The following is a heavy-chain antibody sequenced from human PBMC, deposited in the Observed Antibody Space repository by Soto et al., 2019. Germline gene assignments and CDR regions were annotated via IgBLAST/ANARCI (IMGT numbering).Heavy chain of an antibody. CDR3: AREEVAGVFDY. V-gene: IGHV3-33*01. CDR1: GFTFSSYG. D-gene: IGHD6-19*01. CDR2: IWYDGSNK. J-gene: IGHJ4*02. Sequence: PGGSLRLSCAASGFTFSSYGMHWVRQAPGKGLEWVAVIWYDGSNKYYADSVKGRFTISRDNSKNTLYLQMNSLRAEDTAVHYCAREEVAGVFDYWGQGTLVTVSS.